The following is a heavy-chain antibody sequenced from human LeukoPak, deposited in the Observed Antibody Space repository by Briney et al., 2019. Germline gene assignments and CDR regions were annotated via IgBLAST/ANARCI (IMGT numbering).Heavy chain of an antibody. V-gene: IGHV3-23*01. CDR1: GFTFRNYA. Sequence: GGSLRLSYVVSGFTFRNYAMSWVRQAPGKGLEWVSSIGGGDTHYAGSVKGRFTISRDDSRSTVDLQMSSLRAEDTAVYYCAKDGQSFNSMYDYFDSWGQGTLVTVSS. CDR3: AKDGQSFNSMYDYFDS. CDR2: IGGGDT. J-gene: IGHJ4*02. D-gene: IGHD2-8*01.